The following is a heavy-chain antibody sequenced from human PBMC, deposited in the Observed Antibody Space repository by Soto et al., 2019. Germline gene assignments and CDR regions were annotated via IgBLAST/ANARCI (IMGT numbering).Heavy chain of an antibody. CDR1: GFTFSSYA. J-gene: IGHJ6*02. Sequence: PGGSLRLSCAASGFTFSSYAMSWVRQAPGKGLEWVSAISGSGGSTYYADSVKGRFTISRDNSKNTLYLQMNSLRAEDTAVYYCAKDNDYGDYLPHVYGMDVWGQGTTVTVSS. CDR2: ISGSGGST. V-gene: IGHV3-23*01. D-gene: IGHD4-17*01. CDR3: AKDNDYGDYLPHVYGMDV.